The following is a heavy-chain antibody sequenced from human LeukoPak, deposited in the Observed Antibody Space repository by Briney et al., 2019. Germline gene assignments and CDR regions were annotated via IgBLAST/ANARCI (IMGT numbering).Heavy chain of an antibody. Sequence: GGSLRLSCAASGFTFSSYGMSWVRQAPEKGLQWVSAISGGGVSTYYADSVRGRFTISRDNSRNTLYLQMNSLRAEDTAVYYCARKVAAPDYWGQGTLVTVSS. V-gene: IGHV3-23*01. CDR2: ISGGGVST. J-gene: IGHJ4*02. CDR1: GFTFSSYG. CDR3: ARKVAAPDY. D-gene: IGHD6-19*01.